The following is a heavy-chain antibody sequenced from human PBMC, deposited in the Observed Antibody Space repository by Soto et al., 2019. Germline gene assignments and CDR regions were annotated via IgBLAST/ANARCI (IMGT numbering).Heavy chain of an antibody. J-gene: IGHJ4*02. V-gene: IGHV3-15*01. D-gene: IGHD1-1*01. CDR3: TTGTHNR. CDR2: IKSKADGGTT. Sequence: HLVESGGGLVKPGGSLRLSCAGSEFIFSNEWMSGVPQIPGKGLEWVGGIKSKADGGTTDYAAPMDGRSIISRDDSKHTIYLPMNSLKTEDTAVYYCTTGTHNRWGQGVLVTVSS. CDR1: EFIFSNEW.